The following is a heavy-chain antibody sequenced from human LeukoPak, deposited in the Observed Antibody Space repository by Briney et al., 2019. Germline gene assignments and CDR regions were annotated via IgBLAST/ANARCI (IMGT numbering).Heavy chain of an antibody. CDR3: ARESPGYSSGWYWTNYYYYGMDV. D-gene: IGHD6-19*01. CDR2: IYYSGST. V-gene: IGHV4-59*01. Sequence: SETLSLTCTVSGGSTSSYYWSWIRQAPGKGLEWIGYIYYSGSTNYNPSLKSRVTISVDTSKNQFSPKLSSVTAADTAVYYCARESPGYSSGWYWTNYYYYGMDVWGQGTTVTVSS. CDR1: GGSTSSYY. J-gene: IGHJ6*02.